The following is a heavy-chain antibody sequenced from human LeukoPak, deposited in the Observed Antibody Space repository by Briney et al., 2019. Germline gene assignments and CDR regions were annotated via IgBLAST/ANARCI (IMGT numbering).Heavy chain of an antibody. CDR2: ISSSSRYI. V-gene: IGHV3-21*01. Sequence: GGSLRLSCAASGFTFSSYSMNWVRQASGKGLEWVSSISSSSRYIYYADSVKGRFNISRDNAKNSLYLQMNSLRAEDTAVYYCARGQEYSSSSCDYWGQGTLVTVSS. D-gene: IGHD6-6*01. CDR3: ARGQEYSSSSCDY. J-gene: IGHJ4*02. CDR1: GFTFSSYS.